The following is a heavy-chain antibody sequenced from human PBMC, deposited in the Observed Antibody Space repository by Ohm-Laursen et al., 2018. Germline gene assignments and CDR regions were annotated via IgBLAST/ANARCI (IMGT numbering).Heavy chain of an antibody. CDR2: MSYDGNNQ. CDR3: AKDLEMATMKYYFDS. J-gene: IGHJ4*02. D-gene: IGHD5-24*01. CDR1: GFTFSSYG. Sequence: RSLRLSCSASGFTFSSYGMHWVRQAPGKGLEWVAVMSYDGNNQYYADSVIGRFTISRDNSKNRLYLQMNNLRAEDTALYYCAKDLEMATMKYYFDSWGQGTLVTVSS. V-gene: IGHV3-30*18.